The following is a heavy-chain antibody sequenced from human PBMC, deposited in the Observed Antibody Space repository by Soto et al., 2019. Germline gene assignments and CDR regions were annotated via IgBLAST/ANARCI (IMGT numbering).Heavy chain of an antibody. Sequence: GGSLRLSCAGSGFTFSSYGMHWVRQAPGKGLEWVAVIWYDGSNKYYADSVKGRFTISRDNSKNTLYLQMNSLRAEDTAVYYCARNYYGSGSYYPFDYWGQGTLVTVSS. J-gene: IGHJ4*02. D-gene: IGHD3-10*01. CDR3: ARNYYGSGSYYPFDY. CDR1: GFTFSSYG. CDR2: IWYDGSNK. V-gene: IGHV3-33*01.